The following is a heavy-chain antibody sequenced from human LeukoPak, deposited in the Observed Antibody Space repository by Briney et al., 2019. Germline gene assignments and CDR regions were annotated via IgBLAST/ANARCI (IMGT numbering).Heavy chain of an antibody. J-gene: IGHJ4*02. CDR3: ARVMTTVVTPAHFDY. CDR1: GYSFTSYW. V-gene: IGHV5-51*01. D-gene: IGHD4-23*01. Sequence: PGESLKISCKGSGYSFTSYWIGWVRQMPGKGLEWMGIIYPGDSDTRYSPSFQGQVTISADKSISTAYLQWSSLRASDTAMYYCARVMTTVVTPAHFDYWGQGTLVTVSS. CDR2: IYPGDSDT.